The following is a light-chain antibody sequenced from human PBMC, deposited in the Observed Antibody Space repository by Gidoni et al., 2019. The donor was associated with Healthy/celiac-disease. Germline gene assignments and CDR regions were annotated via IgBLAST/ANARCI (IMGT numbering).Light chain of an antibody. J-gene: IGKJ4*01. CDR1: QSISSY. CDR3: QQSYSTPQTT. Sequence: DIQMTQSPSSLSASVGDRVTITCRASQSISSYLNWYQHKPGKAPKLLIYAASSLQSGVPSRFSGSGSGTDFTLTISSLQPEDFATYDCQQSYSTPQTTFGGGTKVEIK. CDR2: AAS. V-gene: IGKV1-39*01.